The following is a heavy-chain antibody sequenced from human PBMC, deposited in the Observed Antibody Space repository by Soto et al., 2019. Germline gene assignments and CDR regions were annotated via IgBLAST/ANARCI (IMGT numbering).Heavy chain of an antibody. CDR1: GGSISSYY. Sequence: SETLSLTCTVSGGSISSYYWSWIRQPAGKGLEWIGRIYTSGSTNYNPSLKSRVTMSVDTSKNQFSLKLSSVTAADTTVYYCARNLNYDSSGYDAFDIWGQGTMVTVSS. J-gene: IGHJ3*02. CDR3: ARNLNYDSSGYDAFDI. V-gene: IGHV4-4*07. CDR2: IYTSGST. D-gene: IGHD3-22*01.